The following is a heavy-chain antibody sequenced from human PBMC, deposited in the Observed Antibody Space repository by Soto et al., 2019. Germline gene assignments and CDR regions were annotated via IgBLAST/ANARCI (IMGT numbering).Heavy chain of an antibody. CDR3: AKDQVSGSYTGLCDY. D-gene: IGHD1-26*01. V-gene: IGHV3-23*01. J-gene: IGHJ4*02. Sequence: EVQLLESGGGLVQPGGSLRLSCAASGFTFSSYAMSWVRQAPGKGLEWVSAISGSGGSTYYADSVKGRFTISRDNSKNTMYLQMNSLRAEDTAVYYCAKDQVSGSYTGLCDYWGQGTLVTVSS. CDR1: GFTFSSYA. CDR2: ISGSGGST.